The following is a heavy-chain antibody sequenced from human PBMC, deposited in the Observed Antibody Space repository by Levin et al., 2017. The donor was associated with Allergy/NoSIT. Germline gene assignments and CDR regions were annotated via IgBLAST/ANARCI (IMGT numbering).Heavy chain of an antibody. CDR1: GGSISSSISY. J-gene: IGHJ4*02. V-gene: IGHV4-39*01. CDR2: IYNSGST. CDR3: TRQCYDILTGYYNFDY. Sequence: SPTLSLTCTVSGGSISSSISYWGWIRQAPGKGLEWIGSIYNSGSTYYNPSLKSRVTTSVDTSKNHFSLKLSSVTAADTAMYYCTRQCYDILTGYYNFDYWGQGTLVTVSS. D-gene: IGHD3-9*01.